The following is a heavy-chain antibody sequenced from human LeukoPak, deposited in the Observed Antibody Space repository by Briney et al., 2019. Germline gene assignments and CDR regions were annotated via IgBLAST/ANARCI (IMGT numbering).Heavy chain of an antibody. J-gene: IGHJ4*02. CDR2: FSAYNGNT. CDR3: ARGKDIVVVSPCDY. Sequence: ASVKVSCKASGYTFTSYGISWVRQAPGQGLEWMGWFSAYNGNTNYAQKLQGRVTMTTDTSTSTAYMELRSLRSDDTAVYYCARGKDIVVVSPCDYWGQGTLVTVSS. CDR1: GYTFTSYG. V-gene: IGHV1-18*01. D-gene: IGHD2-15*01.